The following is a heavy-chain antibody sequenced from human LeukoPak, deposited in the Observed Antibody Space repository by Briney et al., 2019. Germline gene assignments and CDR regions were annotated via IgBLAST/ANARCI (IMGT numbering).Heavy chain of an antibody. V-gene: IGHV1-46*01. Sequence: APVKVSCKASGYTFTSYYMHWVRQAPGQGLEWMGIINPSGGSTSYAQKFQGRVTMTRDTSTSTVYMELSSLRSEDTAVYYCARDGTVAGQYFQHWGQGTLVTVSS. J-gene: IGHJ1*01. D-gene: IGHD6-19*01. CDR3: ARDGTVAGQYFQH. CDR2: INPSGGST. CDR1: GYTFTSYY.